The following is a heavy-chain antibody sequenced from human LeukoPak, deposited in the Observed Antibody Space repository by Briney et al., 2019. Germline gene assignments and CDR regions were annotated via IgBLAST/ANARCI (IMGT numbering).Heavy chain of an antibody. CDR3: AREPSGWYVDY. CDR1: GFTFSDFS. V-gene: IGHV3-21*06. J-gene: IGHJ4*02. CDR2: ISGLSKYI. Sequence: PGGSLRLSCAASGFTFSDFSMNWVRQAPGKGLEWVSYISGLSKYIKYADSVKGRFTISRDNAKNSVYLQMNSLRAEDTAVYFCAREPSGWYVDYWGQGTLVTVSS. D-gene: IGHD6-19*01.